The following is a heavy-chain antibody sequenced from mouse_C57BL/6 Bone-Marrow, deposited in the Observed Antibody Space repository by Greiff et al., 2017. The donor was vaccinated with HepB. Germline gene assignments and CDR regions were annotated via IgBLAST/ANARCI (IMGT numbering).Heavy chain of an antibody. J-gene: IGHJ3*01. CDR3: ARSGNYPSWFAY. Sequence: QVQLQHPGAELVRPGTSVKLSCKASGYTFTSYWMHWVKQRPGQGLEWIGVIDPSDSYTNYNQKFKGKATLTVDTSSSTAYMQLSSLTSEDSAVYYCARSGNYPSWFAYWGQGTLVTVSA. CDR1: GYTFTSYW. CDR2: IDPSDSYT. V-gene: IGHV1-59*01. D-gene: IGHD2-1*01.